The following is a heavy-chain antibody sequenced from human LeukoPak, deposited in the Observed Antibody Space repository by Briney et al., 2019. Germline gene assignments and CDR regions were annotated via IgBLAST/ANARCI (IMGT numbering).Heavy chain of an antibody. J-gene: IGHJ4*02. CDR2: IYYSGST. V-gene: IGHV4-59*01. Sequence: SETLSLTCTVSGGSISSYYRSWIRQPPGKGLEWIGYIYYSGSTNYNPSLKSRVTISVDTSKNQFSLKLSSVTAADTAVYYCARGAITMVRGVVDYWGQGTLVTVSS. CDR3: ARGAITMVRGVVDY. CDR1: GGSISSYY. D-gene: IGHD3-10*01.